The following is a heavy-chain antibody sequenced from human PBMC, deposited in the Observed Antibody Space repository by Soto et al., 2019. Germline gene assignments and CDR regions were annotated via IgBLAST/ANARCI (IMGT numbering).Heavy chain of an antibody. J-gene: IGHJ5*01. Sequence: QVQLLESGPGLVKPSETLSLTCTVSGGSISSYYWSWIRQPPGKGLEWIGFIFYSGSTSYNPSLKSRVTISIDTSEYQFSLKLNSVTAADTAVYYCASMIGDPVLSFDSWGRGTLVGVSS. V-gene: IGHV4-59*01. CDR3: ASMIGDPVLSFDS. D-gene: IGHD3-10*02. CDR1: GGSISSYY. CDR2: IFYSGST.